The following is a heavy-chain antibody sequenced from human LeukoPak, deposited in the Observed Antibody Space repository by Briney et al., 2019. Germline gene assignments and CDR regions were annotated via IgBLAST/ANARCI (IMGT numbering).Heavy chain of an antibody. V-gene: IGHV1-69*05. CDR3: ARGRTTGEFDY. CDR2: INPIFHTP. CDR1: GGNFSSHA. Sequence: SVKVSCKASGGNFSSHAISWVRQAPGQGLEWMGGINPIFHTPTYAKKFQGRLTITKDESMSTASMDLSSLISDDTAVYYCARGRTTGEFDYWGQGTLVTVSS. D-gene: IGHD4-11*01. J-gene: IGHJ4*02.